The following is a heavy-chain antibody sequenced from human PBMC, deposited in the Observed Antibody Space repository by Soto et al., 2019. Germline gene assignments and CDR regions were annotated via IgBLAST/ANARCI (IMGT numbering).Heavy chain of an antibody. D-gene: IGHD6-13*01. CDR2: IIPILGIA. Sequence: QVQLVQSGAEVKKTGSSVKVSCKASGGTFSSYTISWVRQAPGQGLEWMGRIIPILGIANYAQKFQGRVTITADKSTSTAYMELSSLRSEDTAVYYCARDVRSSWWWENWFDPWGQGTLVTVSS. V-gene: IGHV1-69*08. CDR3: ARDVRSSWWWENWFDP. J-gene: IGHJ5*02. CDR1: GGTFSSYT.